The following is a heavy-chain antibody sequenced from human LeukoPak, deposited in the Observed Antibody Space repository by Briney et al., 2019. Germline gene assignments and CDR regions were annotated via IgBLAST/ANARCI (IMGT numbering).Heavy chain of an antibody. D-gene: IGHD3-9*01. V-gene: IGHV4-59*11. J-gene: IGHJ4*02. Sequence: PSETLSLTCIVSGGSISGHYWSWIRQPPGKGLEWIGFTHYSGNTNYNPSLKSRVIISIDTSKKQFSLKLSSVTASDTAVYYCARSLMYYDIWAGYSPQNLDYWGQGTLVTVSS. CDR1: GGSISGHY. CDR2: THYSGNT. CDR3: ARSLMYYDIWAGYSPQNLDY.